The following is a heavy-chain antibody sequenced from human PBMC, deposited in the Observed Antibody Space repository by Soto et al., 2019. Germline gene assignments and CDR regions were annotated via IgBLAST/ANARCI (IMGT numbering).Heavy chain of an antibody. CDR2: IHNGRTT. J-gene: IGHJ4*02. V-gene: IGHV4-59*01. CDR1: GGSLTRNY. Sequence: QVQLQESGPGLVRPSETVSLTCTVSGGSLTRNYWRWMRQSPGKGLEWLAFIHNGRTTNYNPSLVGRVSISVDTSKSQLSLNLNSVTAADTAVYYCARTLSVGFDYWGQGTLVTVSS. CDR3: ARTLSVGFDY.